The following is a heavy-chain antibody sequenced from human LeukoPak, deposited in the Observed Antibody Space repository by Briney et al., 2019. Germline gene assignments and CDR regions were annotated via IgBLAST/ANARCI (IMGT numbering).Heavy chain of an antibody. CDR3: ARRSGGYSYGFPMYYFDY. V-gene: IGHV4-4*02. J-gene: IGHJ4*02. Sequence: SGTLSLTCAVSGGSISSSNWWSWVRQPPGKGLEWIGEIYHSGSTNYNPSLKSRVTISVDKSKNQFSLKLSSVTAADTAVYYCARRSGGYSYGFPMYYFDYWGQGTLVTVSS. CDR2: IYHSGST. D-gene: IGHD5-18*01. CDR1: GGSISSSNW.